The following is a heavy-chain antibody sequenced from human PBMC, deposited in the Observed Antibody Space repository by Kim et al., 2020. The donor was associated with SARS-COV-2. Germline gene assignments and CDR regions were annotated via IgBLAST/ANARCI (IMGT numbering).Heavy chain of an antibody. Sequence: GGSLRLSCAASGFTFSSYGMHWVRQAPGKGLEWVAVISYDGSNKYYADSVKGRFTISRDNSKNTLYLQMNSLRAEDTAVYYCAKDSYSSSWYNTYYYYG. CDR3: AKDSYSSSWYNTYYYYG. CDR2: ISYDGSNK. CDR1: GFTFSSYG. J-gene: IGHJ6*01. D-gene: IGHD6-13*01. V-gene: IGHV3-30*18.